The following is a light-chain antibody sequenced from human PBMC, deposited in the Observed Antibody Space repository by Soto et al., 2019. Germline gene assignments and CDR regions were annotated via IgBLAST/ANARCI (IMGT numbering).Light chain of an antibody. J-gene: IGKJ2*01. CDR1: QSLVHSDGNTY. V-gene: IGKV2-30*02. CDR2: KVS. Sequence: DVVMTQSPLSLPVTLGQPASISCRSSQSLVHSDGNTYLNWFQQRPGQSPRRLVYKVSNRDSGVPDRFSGSGSDTDFTLKISRVEAEDVGVYYCMQMTHLPFTFGPGTKLDLK. CDR3: MQMTHLPFT.